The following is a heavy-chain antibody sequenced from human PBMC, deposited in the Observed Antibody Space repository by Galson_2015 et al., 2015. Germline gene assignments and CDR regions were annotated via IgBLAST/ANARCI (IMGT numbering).Heavy chain of an antibody. V-gene: IGHV3-23*01. Sequence: SLRLSCAASGFTFSSYAMSWVRQAPGKGLEWVSAISGSGGSTYYADPVKGRFTISRDNSKNTLYLQMNSLRGEDTAVYYCAKDNPGSGWPAWGQGTLVTVSS. CDR1: GFTFSSYA. CDR2: ISGSGGST. J-gene: IGHJ4*02. D-gene: IGHD6-19*01. CDR3: AKDNPGSGWPA.